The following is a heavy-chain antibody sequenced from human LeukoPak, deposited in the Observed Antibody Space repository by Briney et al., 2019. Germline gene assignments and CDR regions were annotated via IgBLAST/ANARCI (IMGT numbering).Heavy chain of an antibody. CDR1: GYTFTGYY. CDR3: ARDSLGYCSGGSCYSRAFDI. CDR2: INPNSGGT. Sequence: ASVKVSCKASGYTFTGYYMHWVRQAPGQGLEWMGWINPNSGGTIYAQKFQGRVTMTRDTSIRTAYMELSRLKSDDTAVYYCARDSLGYCSGGSCYSRAFDIWGPGPMVTVSS. J-gene: IGHJ3*02. D-gene: IGHD2-15*01. V-gene: IGHV1-2*02.